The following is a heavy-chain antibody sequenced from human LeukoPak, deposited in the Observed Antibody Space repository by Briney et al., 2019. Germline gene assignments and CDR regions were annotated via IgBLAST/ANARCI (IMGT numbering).Heavy chain of an antibody. D-gene: IGHD3-9*01. CDR3: ARDRPGYYFDY. CDR2: ISFTGGT. Sequence: SETLSLTCTVSSGSISNSYWSWIRQPPGKGLEWIGHISFTGGTTYNPSLESRVTISLDTSKHQFSLRLTSVTAADTAVYFCARDRPGYYFDYWGQGTLVTVSS. J-gene: IGHJ4*02. V-gene: IGHV4-59*01. CDR1: SGSISNSY.